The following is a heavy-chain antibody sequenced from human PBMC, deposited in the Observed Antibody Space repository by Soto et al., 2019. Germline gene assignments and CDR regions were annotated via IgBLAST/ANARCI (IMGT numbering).Heavy chain of an antibody. D-gene: IGHD3-9*01. V-gene: IGHV1-69*02. J-gene: IGHJ4*02. CDR3: ASRLRYFEWLLPFDY. Sequence: RASVKVSCKASGGTFSSYTISWVRQAPGQGLEWMGRIIPILGIAIYAQKFQGRVTITADKSTSTAYMELSSLRSEDTAVYYRASRLRYFEWLLPFDYWGQGTLVTVSS. CDR1: GGTFSSYT. CDR2: IIPILGIA.